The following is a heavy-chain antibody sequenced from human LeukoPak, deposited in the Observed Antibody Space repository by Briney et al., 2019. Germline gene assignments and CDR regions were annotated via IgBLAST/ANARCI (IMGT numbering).Heavy chain of an antibody. CDR3: ATVQEDYDVLTGYINWFDP. J-gene: IGHJ5*02. CDR2: IIPIFSTA. V-gene: IGHV1-69*13. Sequence: SVKVSCKASGGTFSNYVFTWVRQAPGQGLEWMGGIIPIFSTANYAQKFQGRVSITADESTSTAYMELSSLRSEDTAVYYCATVQEDYDVLTGYINWFDPWGQGTLVTVSS. D-gene: IGHD3-9*01. CDR1: GGTFSNYV.